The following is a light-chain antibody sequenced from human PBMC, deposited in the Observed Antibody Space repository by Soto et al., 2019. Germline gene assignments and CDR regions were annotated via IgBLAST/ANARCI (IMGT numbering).Light chain of an antibody. CDR1: SSDVGGYNY. V-gene: IGLV2-11*01. J-gene: IGLJ2*01. CDR3: CSYAGSYVV. CDR2: DVS. Sequence: LTQPRSVSGSPGQSVTISCTGTSSDVGGYNYVSWYQQHPGKAPKLMIYDVSKRPSGVPDRFSGSKSGNTASLTISGLQAEDEADYYCCSYAGSYVVFGGGSKVTVL.